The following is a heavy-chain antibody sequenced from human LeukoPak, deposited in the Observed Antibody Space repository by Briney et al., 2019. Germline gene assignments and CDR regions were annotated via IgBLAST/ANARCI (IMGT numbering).Heavy chain of an antibody. CDR3: ARETYDYVWGSYRYFLGYFDY. Sequence: PGGSLRLSCAASGFTFSSYAMHWVRQAPGKGLEWVAVISYDGSNKYYADSVKGRFTISRDNSKNTLYLQMNSLRAEDTAVYYCARETYDYVWGSYRYFLGYFDYWGQGTLVTVSS. V-gene: IGHV3-30-3*01. J-gene: IGHJ4*02. CDR2: ISYDGSNK. CDR1: GFTFSSYA. D-gene: IGHD3-16*02.